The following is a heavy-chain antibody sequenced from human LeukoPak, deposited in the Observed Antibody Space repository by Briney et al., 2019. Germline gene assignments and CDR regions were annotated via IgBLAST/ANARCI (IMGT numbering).Heavy chain of an antibody. J-gene: IGHJ4*02. CDR3: ARGGKVTAIYYFDY. CDR1: GYTFSAYY. CDR2: VNPNSGDT. V-gene: IGHV1-2*02. Sequence: GASVKVSCKASGYTFSAYYTHWVRQAPGQGLEWMGWVNPNSGDTNYAQKFQGRVTMTRDTSISTAYMELSRLRSDDTAVYYCARGGKVTAIYYFDYWGQGTLVTVSS. D-gene: IGHD2-21*02.